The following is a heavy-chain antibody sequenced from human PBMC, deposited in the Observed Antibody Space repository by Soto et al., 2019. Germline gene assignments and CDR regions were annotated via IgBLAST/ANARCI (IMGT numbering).Heavy chain of an antibody. CDR2: INPNSGGT. V-gene: IGHV1-2*04. D-gene: IGHD3-3*01. Sequence: ASVKVSWEAAGYGFTGYYMPWVRQAPGQGLEWMGWINPNSGGTNYAQKFQGWVTMTRDTSISTAYMELSRLRSDDTAVYYCARGPTLRYYDFWSGGPGYGMDVWGQGTPVTVP. CDR1: GYGFTGYY. J-gene: IGHJ6*02. CDR3: ARGPTLRYYDFWSGGPGYGMDV.